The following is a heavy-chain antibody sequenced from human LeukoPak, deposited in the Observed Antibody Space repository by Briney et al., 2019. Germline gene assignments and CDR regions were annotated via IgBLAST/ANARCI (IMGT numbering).Heavy chain of an antibody. CDR3: AKVLKGGYYDSRVDY. CDR2: ISGSGGST. J-gene: IGHJ4*02. CDR1: GFTFSSYA. V-gene: IGHV3-23*01. D-gene: IGHD3-22*01. Sequence: GGSLRLSFAASGFTFSSYAMSWVRQAQGKGLEWVSAISGSGGSTYYADSVKGRFTISRDNSKNTLYLQMNSLRAEDTAVYYCAKVLKGGYYDSRVDYWGQGTLVTVSS.